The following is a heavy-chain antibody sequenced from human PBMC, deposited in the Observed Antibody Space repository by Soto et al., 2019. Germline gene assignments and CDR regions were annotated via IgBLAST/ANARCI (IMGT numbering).Heavy chain of an antibody. Sequence: PSETLSLTCTVSGGSISSYYWSWIRQPPGKGLEWIGYIYYSGSTNYNPSLKSRVTISVDTSKNQFSLKLSSVAAADTAVYYCARIALHKHYDSSGKDNAFDIWGQGTMVTVS. D-gene: IGHD3-22*01. CDR2: IYYSGST. CDR3: ARIALHKHYDSSGKDNAFDI. CDR1: GGSISSYY. V-gene: IGHV4-59*01. J-gene: IGHJ3*02.